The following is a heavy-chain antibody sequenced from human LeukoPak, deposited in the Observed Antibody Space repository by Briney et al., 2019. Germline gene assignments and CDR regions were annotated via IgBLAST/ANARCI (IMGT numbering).Heavy chain of an antibody. J-gene: IGHJ6*03. CDR2: INPKTGDT. V-gene: IGHV1-2*02. CDR1: GYTFTSYY. Sequence: GASVKVSCKASGYTFTSYYMHWVRQAPGQGLEWMGWINPKTGDTKFGQNFQGRVTMTIDTSINTAFMDLTSLASDDTALYYCARGPNGYSRVAYYNYMDVWGEGTSVTIFS. CDR3: ARGPNGYSRVAYYNYMDV. D-gene: IGHD2-8*01.